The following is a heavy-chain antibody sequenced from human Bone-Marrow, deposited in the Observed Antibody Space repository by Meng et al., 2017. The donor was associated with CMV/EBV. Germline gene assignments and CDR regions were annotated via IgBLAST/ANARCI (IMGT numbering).Heavy chain of an antibody. CDR1: GFTFSGYA. CDR3: SREHLSFANYGMDV. J-gene: IGHJ6*02. Sequence: RGSLRLSCEASGFTFSGYAMHWVRQAPGKGLEWMTLISNDGSEKYYTNSVKGRFTISRDNSRNTLYLQMNSLRVEDSAIYYCSREHLSFANYGMDVWGPGTTVTVSS. V-gene: IGHV3-30*04. D-gene: IGHD2/OR15-2a*01. CDR2: ISNDGSEK.